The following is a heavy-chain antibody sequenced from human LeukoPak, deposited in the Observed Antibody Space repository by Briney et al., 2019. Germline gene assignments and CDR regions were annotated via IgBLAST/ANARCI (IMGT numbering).Heavy chain of an antibody. V-gene: IGHV3-30*04. J-gene: IGHJ5*02. Sequence: GGSLRLSCAASGFTFSSYAMHWVRQAPGKGLEWVAVISYDGSNKYYADSVKGRFTISRDNSKNTLYLQMNSLRAEDTAVYYCAKDWSSSSWSWFDPWGQGTLVTVSS. CDR1: GFTFSSYA. CDR2: ISYDGSNK. D-gene: IGHD6-13*01. CDR3: AKDWSSSSWSWFDP.